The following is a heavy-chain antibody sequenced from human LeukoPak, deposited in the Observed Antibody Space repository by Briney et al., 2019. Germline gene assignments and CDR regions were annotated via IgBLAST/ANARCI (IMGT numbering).Heavy chain of an antibody. Sequence: SGGSLRLSCAASGFTFSSYAMSWVRQAPGKGLEWVSAISGSGGSTYYADSVKGRFTISRDNSKNTLYLQMNSLRAEDTAVYYCGYSYGLHLYNWFDPWGQGTLVTVSS. J-gene: IGHJ5*02. D-gene: IGHD5-18*01. CDR2: ISGSGGST. CDR1: GFTFSSYA. V-gene: IGHV3-23*01. CDR3: GYSYGLHLYNWFDP.